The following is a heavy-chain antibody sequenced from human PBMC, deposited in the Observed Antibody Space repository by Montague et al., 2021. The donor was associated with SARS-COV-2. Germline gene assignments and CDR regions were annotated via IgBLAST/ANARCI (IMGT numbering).Heavy chain of an antibody. D-gene: IGHD3-10*01. V-gene: IGHV4-34*01. J-gene: IGHJ6*02. CDR1: SGSFRGYY. CDR2: INHSGST. CDR3: ARLGAITLVRGITKADFSNYGMDV. Sequence: SETLSLTCAVSSGSFRGYYWSWIRQPPGKGLEWIGEINHSGSTTYNPSPGSQAPISVDTSNKQFSLKVTSVTAADTAVYYCARLGAITLVRGITKADFSNYGMDVWGQGTTVTASS.